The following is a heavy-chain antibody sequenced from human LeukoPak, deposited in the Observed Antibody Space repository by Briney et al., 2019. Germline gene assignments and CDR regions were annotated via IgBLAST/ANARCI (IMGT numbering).Heavy chain of an antibody. Sequence: SETLSLTCTVSGGSISSYYWSWIRQPPGKGLEWIGYIYYSGSTNYNPSLKSRVTMSVDTSKNQFSLKLSSVTAADTAVYYCARDSTMVRGAPDAFDIWGQGTMVTVSS. J-gene: IGHJ3*02. D-gene: IGHD3-10*01. V-gene: IGHV4-59*12. CDR2: IYYSGST. CDR3: ARDSTMVRGAPDAFDI. CDR1: GGSISSYY.